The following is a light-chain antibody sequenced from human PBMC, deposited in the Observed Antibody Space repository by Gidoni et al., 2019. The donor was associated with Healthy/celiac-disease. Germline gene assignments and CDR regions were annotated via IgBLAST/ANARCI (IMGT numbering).Light chain of an antibody. Sequence: DIHMTQSPSSVSASVGDRVNITCRASQGISSWLAWYQQKPGKAPKLMIYAASSLQSGVPSRFSGSGSGTDFTITIRSMKHEDFATYYGQKAKSFPFTFGQGTRLEIK. CDR2: AAS. CDR1: QGISSW. V-gene: IGKV1-12*02. CDR3: QKAKSFPFT. J-gene: IGKJ5*01.